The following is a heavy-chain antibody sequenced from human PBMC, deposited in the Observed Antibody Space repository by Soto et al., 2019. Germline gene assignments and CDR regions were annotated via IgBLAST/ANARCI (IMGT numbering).Heavy chain of an antibody. Sequence: QVQLVQSGAEVKQPGSSVKVSCKASGGTFSSYAISWVRQAPGQGLEWMGGIIPIFGTANYAQKFQGRVTITADKSTSTAYMELSSLRSEDTAVYYCARSAYENYYDSSGYYCHYWGQGTLVTVSS. CDR3: ARSAYENYYDSSGYYCHY. CDR1: GGTFSSYA. V-gene: IGHV1-69*06. D-gene: IGHD3-22*01. J-gene: IGHJ4*02. CDR2: IIPIFGTA.